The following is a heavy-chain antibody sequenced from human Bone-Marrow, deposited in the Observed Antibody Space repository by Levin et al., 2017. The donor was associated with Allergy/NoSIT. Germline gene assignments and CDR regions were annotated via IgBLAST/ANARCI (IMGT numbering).Heavy chain of an antibody. D-gene: IGHD5-12*01. CDR3: ARGRGGYGAVDY. J-gene: IGHJ4*02. V-gene: IGHV1-69*13. CDR1: GGTFSSYA. Sequence: ASVKVSCKASGGTFSSYAISWVRQAPGQGLEWMGGIIPIFGTANYAQKFQGRVTITADESTSTAYMELSSLRSEDTAVYYCARGRGGYGAVDYWGQGTLVTVSS. CDR2: IIPIFGTA.